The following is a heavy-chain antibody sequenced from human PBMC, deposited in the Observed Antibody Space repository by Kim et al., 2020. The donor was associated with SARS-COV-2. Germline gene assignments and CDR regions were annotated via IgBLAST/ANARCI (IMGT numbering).Heavy chain of an antibody. CDR3: ATDRLAYSSSPDY. CDR1: GFTFSSYA. CDR2: ISYDGSNK. D-gene: IGHD6-13*01. Sequence: GGSLRLSCAASGFTFSSYAMHWVRQAPGTGLEWVAVISYDGSNKYYADSVKDRFTISRDNSKNTLYLQMNSLRAEDTAVYYCATDRLAYSSSPDYWGQGTLVTVSS. V-gene: IGHV3-30-3*01. J-gene: IGHJ4*02.